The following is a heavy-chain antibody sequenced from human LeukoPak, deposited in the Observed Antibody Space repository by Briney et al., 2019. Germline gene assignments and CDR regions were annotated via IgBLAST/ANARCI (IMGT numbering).Heavy chain of an antibody. V-gene: IGHV3-23*01. J-gene: IGHJ4*02. D-gene: IGHD2-15*01. Sequence: GGSLRLSCAASGFTFSSYAMSWVRQAPGKGLEWVSVISGSGGSTYYADSVKGRFTISRDNSKNTLYLQMNSLRAEDTAVYYCAKDRHKWYAFDYWGQGTLVTVSS. CDR1: GFTFSSYA. CDR3: AKDRHKWYAFDY. CDR2: ISGSGGST.